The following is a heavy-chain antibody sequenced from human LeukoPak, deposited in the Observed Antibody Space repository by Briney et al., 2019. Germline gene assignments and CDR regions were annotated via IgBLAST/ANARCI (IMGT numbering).Heavy chain of an antibody. J-gene: IGHJ3*02. CDR2: ISKDGGFK. CDR1: GFTFSSYN. D-gene: IGHD6-19*01. Sequence: PGGSLRLSCAASGFTFSSYNLHWVRQAPGKGLEWVAVISKDGGFKYYADSVKGRFTISRDNSKNTFYLQMNSLIIEDTAVYYCTREEYSSSWSTAGAFDIWGQGTMVTVSS. V-gene: IGHV3-30*03. CDR3: TREEYSSSWSTAGAFDI.